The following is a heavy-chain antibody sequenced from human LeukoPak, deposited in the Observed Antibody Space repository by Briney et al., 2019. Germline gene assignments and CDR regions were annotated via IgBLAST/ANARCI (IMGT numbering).Heavy chain of an antibody. CDR2: IYPGDSDT. D-gene: IGHD2-21*01. CDR3: ARRSRSDSTPRYGMDV. J-gene: IGHJ6*02. CDR1: GYSFTSYW. V-gene: IGHV5-51*01. Sequence: GESLNISCKGSGYSFTSYWIGWVRQMPGKGLEWRGIIYPGDSDTSYSPSFQGQVTIAADKSNSTAYLQWSSLKASDTAMYCCARRSRSDSTPRYGMDVWGQGTTVTVSS.